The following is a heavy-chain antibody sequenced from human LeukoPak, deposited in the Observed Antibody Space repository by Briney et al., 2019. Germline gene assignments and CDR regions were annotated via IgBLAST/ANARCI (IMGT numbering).Heavy chain of an antibody. CDR2: IYYSGST. J-gene: IGHJ5*02. CDR3: ARQLGYCSSTSCYSNLWFDP. D-gene: IGHD2-2*01. CDR1: GFTFSSYW. V-gene: IGHV4-59*08. Sequence: PGGSLRLSCAASGFTFSSYWMSWVRQPPGKGLEWIGYIYYSGSTNYNPSLKSRVTISVDTSKNQFSLKLSSVTAADTAVYYCARQLGYCSSTSCYSNLWFDPWGQGTLVTVSS.